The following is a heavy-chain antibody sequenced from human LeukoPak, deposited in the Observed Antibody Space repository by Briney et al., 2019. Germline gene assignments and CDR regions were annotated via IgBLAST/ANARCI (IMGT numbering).Heavy chain of an antibody. CDR2: IKQDGSEK. V-gene: IGHV3-7*01. J-gene: IGHJ4*02. CDR3: AIQRTYFDY. D-gene: IGHD5-18*01. CDR1: GFTFSNFW. Sequence: GGSLRLSCAASGFTFSNFWMSWVRQAPGKGLEWVANIKQDGSEKSYVESVKGRFTISRDNAENSLYLQMNSLRVEDTALYSCAIQRTYFDYWAQGTLVTVSS.